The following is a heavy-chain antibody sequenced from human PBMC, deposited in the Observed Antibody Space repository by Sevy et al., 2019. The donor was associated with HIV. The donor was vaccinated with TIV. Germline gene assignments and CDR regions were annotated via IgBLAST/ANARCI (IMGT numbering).Heavy chain of an antibody. CDR3: TTSSTPYTIVVVPAAMGFDY. D-gene: IGHD2-2*01. V-gene: IGHV3-15*01. Sequence: GGSLRLSCAASGFTFSNASMSWVRQAPGKGLEWVGRIKSKTDGGTTDYAAPVKGRFTISRDDSKNRLYLQMNSLKTEDTAVYYCTTSSTPYTIVVVPAAMGFDYWGQGTLVTVSS. CDR2: IKSKTDGGTT. J-gene: IGHJ4*02. CDR1: GFTFSNAS.